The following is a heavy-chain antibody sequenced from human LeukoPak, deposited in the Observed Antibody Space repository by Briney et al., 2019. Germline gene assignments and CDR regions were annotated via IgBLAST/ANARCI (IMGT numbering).Heavy chain of an antibody. V-gene: IGHV4-4*08. Sequence: SETLSLTCTVSGGSINTYYWIWIRQPPGKGLEWIGYIYHSGSTNYNPSLKSRVTISVDTSKNQFSLKLSSVTAADTAVYYCASPDAFDIWGQGTMVTVSS. CDR1: GGSINTYY. CDR3: ASPDAFDI. CDR2: IYHSGST. J-gene: IGHJ3*02.